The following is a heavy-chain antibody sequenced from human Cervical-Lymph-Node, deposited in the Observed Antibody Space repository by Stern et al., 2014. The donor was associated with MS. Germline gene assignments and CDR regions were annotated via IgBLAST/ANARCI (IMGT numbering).Heavy chain of an antibody. V-gene: IGHV4-31*03. CDR1: GASITTIGYF. CDR3: MRGDY. CDR2: ISHSGVP. Sequence: QLQLQESGPGLVKPSQTLSLTCTASGASITTIGYFWSWLRQPPGKGLEWIGFISHSGVPFYNETLKSRVTLSQDTSANQFSLRLTSVTAADTALYFCMRGDYWGRGILVAVSS. J-gene: IGHJ4*02.